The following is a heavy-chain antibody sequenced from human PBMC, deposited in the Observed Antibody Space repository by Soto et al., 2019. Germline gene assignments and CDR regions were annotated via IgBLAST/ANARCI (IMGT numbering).Heavy chain of an antibody. V-gene: IGHV3-11*06. D-gene: IGHD6-13*01. CDR1: GFTFSDYY. CDR2: ISGTSDSI. J-gene: IGHJ4*02. CDR3: ARVAVITAAGTSDY. Sequence: GGSLRLSCAASGFTFSDYYMSWIRQVPGKGLEWVAYISGTSDSIPYADSVKGRFTISRDNAKNSLYLQMNSLRAEDTTVYYCARVAVITAAGTSDYWGQGTLVTVSS.